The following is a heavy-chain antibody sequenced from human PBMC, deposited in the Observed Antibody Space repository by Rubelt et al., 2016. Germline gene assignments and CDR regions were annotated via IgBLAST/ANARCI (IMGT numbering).Heavy chain of an antibody. D-gene: IGHD1-26*01. V-gene: IGHV4-59*08. J-gene: IGHJ4*02. CDR1: GGSISGYY. CDR2: IYYSGST. Sequence: QVQLQESGPGLVKPSETLSLTCTVSGGSISGYYWSWIRQSPEKGLEWIGCIYYSGSTNYNHSLKSRVTTSLYTSKNQFSLRLSSVPAADTAVYYCARGSRVGPTGDYWGQGTLVTVSS. CDR3: ARGSRVGPTGDY.